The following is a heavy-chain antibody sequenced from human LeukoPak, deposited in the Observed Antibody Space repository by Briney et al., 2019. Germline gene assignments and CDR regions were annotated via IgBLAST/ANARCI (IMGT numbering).Heavy chain of an antibody. D-gene: IGHD2-15*01. CDR3: ARGVVVAASPDYFDY. V-gene: IGHV6-1*01. CDR1: GDSVSSNRSA. CDR2: TYYRSKWYN. Sequence: SQTLSLTCAISGDSVSSNRSAWNWIRQSPSRGLEWLGRTYYRSKWYNDYAVSVKSRITINPDTSKNQFSLKLSPVTAADTAVYYCARGVVVAASPDYFDYWGQGTLVTVSS. J-gene: IGHJ4*02.